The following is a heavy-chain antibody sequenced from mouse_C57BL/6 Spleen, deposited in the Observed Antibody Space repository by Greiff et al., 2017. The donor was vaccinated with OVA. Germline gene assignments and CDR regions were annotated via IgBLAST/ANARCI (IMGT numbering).Heavy chain of an antibody. CDR1: GFTFSSYA. D-gene: IGHD2-4*01. V-gene: IGHV5-4*01. CDR2: ISDGGSYT. J-gene: IGHJ4*01. Sequence: EVQGVESGGGLVKPGGSLKLSCAASGFTFSSYAMSWVRQTPEKRLEWVATISDGGSYTYYPDNVKGRFTISRDNAKNNLYLQMSHLKSEDTAMYYCARDLDDYDTNAMDYWGQGTSVTVSS. CDR3: ARDLDDYDTNAMDY.